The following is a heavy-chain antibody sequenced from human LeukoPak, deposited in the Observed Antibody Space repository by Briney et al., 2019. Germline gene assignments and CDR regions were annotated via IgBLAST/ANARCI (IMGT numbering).Heavy chain of an antibody. CDR2: VYHSGTT. J-gene: IGHJ4*02. Sequence: PSETLSLTCAVYGGSFSGYFWGWIRQPPGKGLEWIGNVYHSGTTYYNASLKSRVTISVDTSKNQFSLNLGSVTAADTAVYYCARLSGCTGDNCYDVVYWGQGTLVTVSS. CDR1: GGSFSGYF. CDR3: ARLSGCTGDNCYDVVY. D-gene: IGHD2-8*02. V-gene: IGHV4-34*01.